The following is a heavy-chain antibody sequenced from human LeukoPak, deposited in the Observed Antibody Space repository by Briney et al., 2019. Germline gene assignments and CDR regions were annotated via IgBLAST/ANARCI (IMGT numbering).Heavy chain of an antibody. CDR2: INPNSGGT. CDR1: GYTFTGYY. CDR3: AAPEEGSGSFDY. J-gene: IGHJ4*02. D-gene: IGHD3-10*01. V-gene: IGHV1-2*02. Sequence: ASVKVSCKASGYTFTGYYMHWARQAPGQGLEWMGWINPNSGGTNYAQKFQGRVTMTRDTSISTAYMELSRLRSDDTAVYYCAAPEEGSGSFDYWGQGTLVTVSS.